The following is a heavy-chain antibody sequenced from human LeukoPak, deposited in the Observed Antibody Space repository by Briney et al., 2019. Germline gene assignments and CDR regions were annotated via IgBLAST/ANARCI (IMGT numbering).Heavy chain of an antibody. J-gene: IGHJ6*02. CDR3: ARDHRGADYYYYGMDV. V-gene: IGHV4-31*03. CDR1: GGSISSGGYY. Sequence: SQTLSLTCTVSGGSISSGGYYWSWIRQHPGKGLEWIGYIYYSGSTYYNPSLKSRVTISVDTSKNQFSLKLSSVTAADTAVYYCARDHRGADYYYYGMDVWGQGTTVTVSS. D-gene: IGHD1-26*01. CDR2: IYYSGST.